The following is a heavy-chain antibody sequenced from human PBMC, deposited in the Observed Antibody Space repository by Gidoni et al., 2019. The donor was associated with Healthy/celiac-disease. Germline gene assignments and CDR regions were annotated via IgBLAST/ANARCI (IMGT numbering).Heavy chain of an antibody. J-gene: IGHJ5*02. CDR2: IYYSGST. CDR3: ARQRGYSSGWSRWFDP. D-gene: IGHD6-19*01. Sequence: QLQLQESGPGLVTPSETLSLTCTVSGGSISSSSYYWGWIRQPPGKGLEWIGRIYYSGSTYYNPSLKSRVTISVDTSKNQFSLKLSSVTAADTAVYYCARQRGYSSGWSRWFDPWGQGTLVTVSS. CDR1: GGSISSSSYY. V-gene: IGHV4-39*01.